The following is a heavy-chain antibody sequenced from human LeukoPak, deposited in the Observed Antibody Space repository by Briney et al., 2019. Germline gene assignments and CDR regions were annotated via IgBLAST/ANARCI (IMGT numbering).Heavy chain of an antibody. CDR3: AKANAVVVIKEYPD. CDR2: ISGSGGST. J-gene: IGHJ4*02. V-gene: IGHV3-23*01. CDR1: GFTFSSYG. Sequence: GGSLRLSCAASGFTFSSYGMHWVRQAPGKGLEWVSAISGSGGSTYYADSVKGRFTISRDNSKNTLYLQMNSLRAEDTAVYYCAKANAVVVIKEYPDWGQGTLVTVSS. D-gene: IGHD3-22*01.